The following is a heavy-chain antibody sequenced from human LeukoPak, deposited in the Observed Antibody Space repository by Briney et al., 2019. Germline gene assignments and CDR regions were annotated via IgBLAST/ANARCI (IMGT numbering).Heavy chain of an antibody. D-gene: IGHD6-19*01. Sequence: PGGSLRLSCAASGFTFSSYAMSWVRQAPGKGLEWVSAISGSGGSTYYADSVRGRFTISRDNSKNTLYLQMNSLRAEDTAVYYCAKRSGPKDYYGMDVWGQGTTVTVSS. CDR3: AKRSGPKDYYGMDV. V-gene: IGHV3-23*01. CDR1: GFTFSSYA. CDR2: ISGSGGST. J-gene: IGHJ6*02.